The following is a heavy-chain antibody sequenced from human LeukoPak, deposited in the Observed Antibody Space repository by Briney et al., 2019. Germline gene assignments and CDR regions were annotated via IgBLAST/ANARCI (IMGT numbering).Heavy chain of an antibody. CDR2: ISSSSSYI. D-gene: IGHD2-15*01. J-gene: IGHJ4*02. V-gene: IGHV3-21*01. Sequence: GGSLRLSCAASGFTFSSYSMNWVRQAPGKGLEWVSSISSSSSYIYYADSVKGRFTISRDNAKNSLYLQMNSLRAEDTAVYFCAREDGYCSGGDCYSYFDSWGQGTLVTVSS. CDR3: AREDGYCSGGDCYSYFDS. CDR1: GFTFSSYS.